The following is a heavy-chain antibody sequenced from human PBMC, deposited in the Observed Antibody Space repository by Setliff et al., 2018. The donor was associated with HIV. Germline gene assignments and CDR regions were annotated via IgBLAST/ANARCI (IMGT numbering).Heavy chain of an antibody. J-gene: IGHJ3*02. CDR3: ARDSEWGSYIFWTFDI. Sequence: GASVKVSCKASGYTFTSYGISWVRQDPGQGLEWMGWISAYNGNTNYAQKLQGRVTMTTDTSTSTAYMELRSLRSDDTAVYYCARDSEWGSYIFWTFDIWGQGTMVTVSS. D-gene: IGHD1-26*01. CDR2: ISAYNGNT. CDR1: GYTFTSYG. V-gene: IGHV1-18*01.